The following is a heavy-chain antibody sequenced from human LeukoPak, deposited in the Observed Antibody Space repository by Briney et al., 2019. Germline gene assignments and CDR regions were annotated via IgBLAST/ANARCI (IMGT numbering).Heavy chain of an antibody. CDR2: ISSSGNTI. Sequence: GGSLRLSCAASGFTFSDYYMSWIRQAPGKGLEWVSYISSSGNTIYYADSVKGRFTISRDNAKNSLYLQMNSLRAEETAVYYCARARKGYSYGKSAFDYWGQGTLVTVSS. CDR1: GFTFSDYY. V-gene: IGHV3-11*01. J-gene: IGHJ4*02. CDR3: ARARKGYSYGKSAFDY. D-gene: IGHD5-18*01.